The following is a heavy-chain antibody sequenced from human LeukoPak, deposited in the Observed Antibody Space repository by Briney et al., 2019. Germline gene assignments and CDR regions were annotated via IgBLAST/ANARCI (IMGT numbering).Heavy chain of an antibody. D-gene: IGHD5-12*01. V-gene: IGHV3-66*01. CDR1: GFTVSSNY. CDR3: ARVGYSGYDRSFDY. CDR2: IYSGGST. J-gene: IGHJ4*02. Sequence: GGSLRLSCAASGFTVSSNYMSWVRQAPGKGLEWVSVIYSGGSTYYADSVKGRFTISRDNSKNTLYLQMNSLRAEDTAVYYCARVGYSGYDRSFDYWGQGTLVAVSS.